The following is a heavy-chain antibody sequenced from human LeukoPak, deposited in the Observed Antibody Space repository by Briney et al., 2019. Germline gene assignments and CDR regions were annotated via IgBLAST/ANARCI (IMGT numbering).Heavy chain of an antibody. CDR3: ARVVAVTGTPVFYIYV. V-gene: IGHV1-2*02. CDR2: INPNSGGT. CDR1: GYMFTGYY. D-gene: IGHD6-19*01. Sequence: ASVKVSCKGSGYMFTGYYMQWVRQAPGQGLEWMGWINPNSGGTNYAQKFQGRVTMTRDTSISTAYMDLNRLRSDDTAVYYCARVVAVTGTPVFYIYVWGKGTTVTVSS. J-gene: IGHJ6*03.